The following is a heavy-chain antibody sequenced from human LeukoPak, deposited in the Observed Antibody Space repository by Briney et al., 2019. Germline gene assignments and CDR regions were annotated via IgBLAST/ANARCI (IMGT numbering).Heavy chain of an antibody. CDR1: GLTFTGYY. CDR2: IIPIFGTA. J-gene: IGHJ4*02. D-gene: IGHD6-13*01. V-gene: IGHV1-69*06. Sequence: SVGVFCKASGLTFTGYYLHWGRQAPGQGVECLGGIIPIFGTANYAQKFQGRVTITADKSTSTAYMELSSLRSEDTAVYYCARQGIAAAGRYFDYWGQGTLVTVSS. CDR3: ARQGIAAAGRYFDY.